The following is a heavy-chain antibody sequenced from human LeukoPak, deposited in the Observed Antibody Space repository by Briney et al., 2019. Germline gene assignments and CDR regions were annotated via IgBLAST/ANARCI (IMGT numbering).Heavy chain of an antibody. D-gene: IGHD3-22*01. CDR3: ARVLEYYDSSGDFDY. Sequence: ASVTVSCKASGYSFSAYYIHWVRQAPGQGLEWMGWITPNSGGTNYAQRFQGRVTMTRDTSISTVYMELNRLRSDDTAVYYCARVLEYYDSSGDFDYWGQGTLVTVSS. CDR1: GYSFSAYY. J-gene: IGHJ4*02. V-gene: IGHV1-2*02. CDR2: ITPNSGGT.